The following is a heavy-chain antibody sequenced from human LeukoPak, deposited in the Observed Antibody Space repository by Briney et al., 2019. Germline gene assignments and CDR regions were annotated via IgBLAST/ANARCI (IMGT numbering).Heavy chain of an antibody. CDR3: AREKYSDGVYYFDY. CDR2: ISVSGGST. J-gene: IGHJ4*02. Sequence: GGSLRLSCATSGFTFSTYAMNWVRQAPGKGLEWVSVISVSGGSTYYADSVKGRFTISRDNSKNTLYLQMNSLRAEDTAVYYCAREKYSDGVYYFDYWGQGTLVTVSS. D-gene: IGHD5-18*01. CDR1: GFTFSTYA. V-gene: IGHV3-23*01.